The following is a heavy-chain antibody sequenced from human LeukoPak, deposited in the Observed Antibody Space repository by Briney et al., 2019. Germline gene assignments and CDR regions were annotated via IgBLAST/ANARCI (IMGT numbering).Heavy chain of an antibody. J-gene: IGHJ5*02. CDR2: INNDGSTT. Sequence: GGSLRLSCTASGFTLSTFWMHWFRQAPGKGLVWVSRINNDGSTTDYADSVKGRFTISRDNARNTPYLQMNSLRVEDTAMYYCARTGSGTSANNLWGQGTLVTVSS. CDR3: ARTGSGTSANNL. CDR1: GFTLSTFW. V-gene: IGHV3-74*01. D-gene: IGHD6-6*01.